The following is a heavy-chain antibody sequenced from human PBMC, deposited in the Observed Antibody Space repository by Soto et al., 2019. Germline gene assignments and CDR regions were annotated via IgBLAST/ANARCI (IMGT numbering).Heavy chain of an antibody. CDR2: MNPNSGDT. CDR1: GYTFTSYG. V-gene: IGHV1-8*01. CDR3: AKEAAYYYYGMDV. J-gene: IGHJ6*02. Sequence: QVQLVQSGAEVKKPGASVKVSCKAAGYTFTSYGINWVRQATGQGLEWVGWMNPNSGDTDYAQKFQGRVNMTGDTSRNTVYMELSILRSEDTAVYYCAKEAAYYYYGMDVWGQGTTVTVSS. D-gene: IGHD2-15*01.